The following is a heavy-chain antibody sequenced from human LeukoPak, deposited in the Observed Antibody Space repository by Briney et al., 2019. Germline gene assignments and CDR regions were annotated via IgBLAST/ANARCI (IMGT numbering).Heavy chain of an antibody. J-gene: IGHJ2*01. CDR1: GFTVSSNY. CDR2: IYSGGST. Sequence: GGSLRLFCAASGFTVSSNYMSWVRQAPGKGLEWVSVIYSGGSTYYADSVKGRFTISRDNSKNTLYLQMNSLRAEDTAVYYCAREKYYYDSSGYYHWYFDLWGRGTLVTVSS. V-gene: IGHV3-53*01. D-gene: IGHD3-22*01. CDR3: AREKYYYDSSGYYHWYFDL.